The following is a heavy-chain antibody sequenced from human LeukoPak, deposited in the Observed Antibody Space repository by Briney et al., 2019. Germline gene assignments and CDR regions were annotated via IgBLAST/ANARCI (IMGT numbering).Heavy chain of an antibody. CDR3: ARVGYSYSINDWSRTGLGAYPTKYYYMDV. CDR2: INHSGGT. J-gene: IGHJ6*03. Sequence: SETLSLTCAVYGGSFSDYSWSWIRQPPGKGLEWIGEINHSGGTNHNPSLMSRVIMSVDTSKNQFSLKVSSVTAADTAVYYRARVGYSYSINDWSRTGLGAYPTKYYYMDVWGKGTTVTVSS. D-gene: IGHD5-18*01. V-gene: IGHV4-34*01. CDR1: GGSFSDYS.